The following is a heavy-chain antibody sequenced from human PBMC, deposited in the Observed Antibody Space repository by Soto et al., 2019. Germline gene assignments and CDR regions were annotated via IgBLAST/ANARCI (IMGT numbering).Heavy chain of an antibody. D-gene: IGHD6-13*01. V-gene: IGHV3-11*01. J-gene: IGHJ4*02. CDR2: ISSSGSTI. CDR3: ASSAARTITFDY. Sequence: PGGSLRLSCSASGFTFSDYYMSWIRQAPGKGLEWVSYISSSGSTIYYADSVKGRFTISRDNAKNSLYLQMNSLRAEDTAVYYCASSAARTITFDYWGQGTLVTVSS. CDR1: GFTFSDYY.